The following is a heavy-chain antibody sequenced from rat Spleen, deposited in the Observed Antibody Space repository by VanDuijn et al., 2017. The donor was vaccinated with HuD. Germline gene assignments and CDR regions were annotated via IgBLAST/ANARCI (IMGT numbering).Heavy chain of an antibody. CDR2: ISYEGSST. CDR3: ARGENNSDYFDY. Sequence: EVQLVESGGGLVQPGRSMKLSCAASGFTFSDYYMAWVRQAPTKGLEWVASISYEGSSTYYGDSVKGRFTISRDNAKSTLNLQMNSLRSEDTATYYCARGENNSDYFDYWGQGVMVTVSS. CDR1: GFTFSDYY. D-gene: IGHD4-3*01. V-gene: IGHV5-22*01. J-gene: IGHJ2*01.